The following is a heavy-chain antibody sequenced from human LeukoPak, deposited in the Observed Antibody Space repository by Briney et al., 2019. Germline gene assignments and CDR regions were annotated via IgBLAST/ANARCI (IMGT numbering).Heavy chain of an antibody. J-gene: IGHJ3*02. CDR3: ARELWELDAFDI. V-gene: IGHV3-7*03. CDR1: GFTFNHHW. Sequence: GGSLRLSCAASGFTFNHHWMSWVRQAPGKGLEWVANIKQDESEEYYADSVKGRFTISGDDAKNSLYLQMNSLRPEDSAMYYCARELWELDAFDIWGQGTMVIVSS. D-gene: IGHD3-16*01. CDR2: IKQDESEE.